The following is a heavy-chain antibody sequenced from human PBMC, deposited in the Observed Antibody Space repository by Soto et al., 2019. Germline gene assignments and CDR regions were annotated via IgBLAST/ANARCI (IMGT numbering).Heavy chain of an antibody. D-gene: IGHD3-22*01. CDR1: GFTFSRYA. CDR3: AKEFSSGYLDFDS. CDR2: LSGSGGST. Sequence: EVPLVAFGGGLVQPGGSLRLSCAVSGFTFSRYAMSWVPQAPGKGLEWVSGLSGSGGSTYYADYVKGRFTIPRDNSKIPLYLQMISVRAEDTAVYYCAKEFSSGYLDFDSWGQGTLVTVSS. J-gene: IGHJ4*02. V-gene: IGHV3-23*04.